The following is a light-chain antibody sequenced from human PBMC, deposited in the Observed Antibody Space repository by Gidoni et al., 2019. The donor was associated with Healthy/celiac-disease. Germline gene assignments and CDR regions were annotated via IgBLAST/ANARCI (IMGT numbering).Light chain of an antibody. Sequence: AIQLTQPPSSLSASVGDRVTITCRASQGISSALAWYQQKPGKAPKLLIYDASSLESGVPSRFSGSGSGTDFTLTISSLQPEDFATYYCQQFNNYPTFGGGTKVEIK. V-gene: IGKV1D-13*01. J-gene: IGKJ4*01. CDR2: DAS. CDR1: QGISSA. CDR3: QQFNNYPT.